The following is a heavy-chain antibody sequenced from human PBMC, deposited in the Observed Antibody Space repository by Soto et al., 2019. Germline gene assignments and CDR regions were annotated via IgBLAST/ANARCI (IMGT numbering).Heavy chain of an antibody. CDR2: ISGSGTTT. J-gene: IGHJ4*02. V-gene: IGHV3-NL1*01. D-gene: IGHD2-15*01. CDR3: AKDRGRYCSGGSCSLFDY. CDR1: GNTLWIYV. Sequence: PGGSPRLSCAACGNTLWIYVLAWFRQTPGKGLEWVSGISGSGTTTYYADSVKGRFTISRDNSKNTLYLQMNSLRAEDTALYYCAKDRGRYCSGGSCSLFDYWGQGIMVTVSS.